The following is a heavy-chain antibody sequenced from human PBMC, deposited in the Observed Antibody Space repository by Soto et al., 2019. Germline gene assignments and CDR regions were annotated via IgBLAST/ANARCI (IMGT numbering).Heavy chain of an antibody. J-gene: IGHJ6*02. CDR2: IIPIFGTA. V-gene: IGHV1-69*13. CDR1: GGTFSSYA. CDR3: ARCNAPAAIRGNYYYGMDV. Sequence: ASVKVSCKASGGTFSSYAISWVRQAPGQGLEWMGGIIPIFGTANYAQKFQGRVTITADESTSTAYMELSSLRSEDTAVYYCARCNAPAAIRGNYYYGMDVWSQGTTVTVSS. D-gene: IGHD2-2*01.